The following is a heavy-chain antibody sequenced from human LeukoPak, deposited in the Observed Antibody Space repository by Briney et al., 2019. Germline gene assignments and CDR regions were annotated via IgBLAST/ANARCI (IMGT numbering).Heavy chain of an antibody. CDR1: GFTFSSYA. D-gene: IGHD3-22*01. Sequence: GRSLRLSCAASGFTFSSYAMHWVRQAPGKELEWVAVISYDGSNKYYADSVKGRFTISRDNSKNTLYLQMNSLRAEDTAVYYCARLRGDYDSSGSFDYWGQGTLVTVSS. CDR3: ARLRGDYDSSGSFDY. CDR2: ISYDGSNK. J-gene: IGHJ4*02. V-gene: IGHV3-30-3*01.